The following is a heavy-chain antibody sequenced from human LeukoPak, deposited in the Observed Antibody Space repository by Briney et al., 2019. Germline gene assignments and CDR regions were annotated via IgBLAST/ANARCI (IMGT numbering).Heavy chain of an antibody. Sequence: GGSLRLSCAASGFTFSSYGMHWVRQAPGKGLEWVAVISYDGSNKYYADSVKGRFTISRDNSKNTLYLQMNSLRAEDTAVYYCARDGCSSTSCYDALGYYFDYWGQGTLVTVSS. CDR2: ISYDGSNK. D-gene: IGHD2-2*01. J-gene: IGHJ4*02. CDR1: GFTFSSYG. V-gene: IGHV3-30*03. CDR3: ARDGCSSTSCYDALGYYFDY.